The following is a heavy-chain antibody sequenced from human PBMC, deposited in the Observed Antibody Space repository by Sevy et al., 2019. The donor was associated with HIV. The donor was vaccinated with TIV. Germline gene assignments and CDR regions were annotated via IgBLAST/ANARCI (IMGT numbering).Heavy chain of an antibody. V-gene: IGHV3-33*01. J-gene: IGHJ6*02. CDR2: IWYDGSNK. CDR1: GFTFSSYG. Sequence: GGSLRLSCAASGFTFSSYGMHWVRQAPGKGLEWVAVIWYDGSNKYYADTVKGGFTISKDNSKNTLYLQMNSLRAEDTASYYCARALPGPVTPLHYYYYYGMDVWRQGSTVTVS. D-gene: IGHD4-4*01. CDR3: ARALPGPVTPLHYYYYYGMDV.